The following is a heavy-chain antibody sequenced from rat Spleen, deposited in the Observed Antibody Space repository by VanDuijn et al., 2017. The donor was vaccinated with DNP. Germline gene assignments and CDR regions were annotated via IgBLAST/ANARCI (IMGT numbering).Heavy chain of an antibody. CDR2: ISYDGSST. Sequence: EVQLVESGGGLVQPGRSLKLSCAVSGFTFINYDMAWIRQAPGKGLEWVASISYDGSSTYHRDSVKGRFTISRDNAKRILFLEMDSLRSEDTATYYCATGCVFDYWGQGVMVTVSS. V-gene: IGHV5-20*01. CDR3: ATGCVFDY. J-gene: IGHJ2*01. CDR1: GFTFINYD. D-gene: IGHD4-4*01.